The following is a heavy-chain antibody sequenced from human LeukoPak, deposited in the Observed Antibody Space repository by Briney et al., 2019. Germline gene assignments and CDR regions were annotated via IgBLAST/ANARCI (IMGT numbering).Heavy chain of an antibody. D-gene: IGHD3-10*01. CDR3: ARKDYYGSGSYWD. V-gene: IGHV4-30-4*08. CDR2: IYYSGST. Sequence: SQTLSLTCTVSGGSISSGGYYWSWIRQHPGKGLEWIGYIYYSGSTYYNPSLKSRVTISVDTSKNQFSLKLSSVTAADTAVYYCARKDYYGSGSYWDWGQGTLVTVSS. CDR1: GGSISSGGYY. J-gene: IGHJ4*02.